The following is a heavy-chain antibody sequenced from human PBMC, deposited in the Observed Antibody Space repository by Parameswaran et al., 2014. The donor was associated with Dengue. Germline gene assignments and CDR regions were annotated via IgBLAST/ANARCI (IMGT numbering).Heavy chain of an antibody. D-gene: IGHD1-1*01. J-gene: IGHJ4*02. CDR2: ISGSGGST. Sequence: RWIRQPPGKGLEWVSAISGSGGSTYYADSVKGRFTISRDNSKNTLYLQMNSLRAEDTAVYYCATYHDHRADYWGQGTLVTVSS. V-gene: IGHV3-23*01. CDR3: ATYHDHRADY.